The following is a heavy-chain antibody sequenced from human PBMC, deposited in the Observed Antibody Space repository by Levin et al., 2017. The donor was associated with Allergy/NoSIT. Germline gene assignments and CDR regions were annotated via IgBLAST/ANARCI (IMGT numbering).Heavy chain of an antibody. CDR1: GYTFTGYY. CDR2: INPNSGGT. V-gene: IGHV1-2*02. D-gene: IGHD2-2*02. Sequence: ASVKVSCKASGYTFTGYYMHWVRQAPGQGLEWMGWINPNSGGTNYAQKFQGRVTMTRDTSISTAYMELSRLRSDDTAVYYCARGGARWDCSSTSCYTAYYYYYMDVWGKGTTVTVSS. J-gene: IGHJ6*03. CDR3: ARGGARWDCSSTSCYTAYYYYYMDV.